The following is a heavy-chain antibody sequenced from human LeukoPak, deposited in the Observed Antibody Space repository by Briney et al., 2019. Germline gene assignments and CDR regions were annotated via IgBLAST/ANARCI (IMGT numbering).Heavy chain of an antibody. V-gene: IGHV4-4*09. CDR1: GVSISNYY. Sequence: SETLSLTCTVSGVSISNYYWSWIRQSPGMGLEWIGHIYTSGSTNYNPSLKSRVTMSVDTSKSQVSLTLSSVTAADTAIYYCARRLGYSYGYSFDSWGQGTLATVSS. J-gene: IGHJ4*02. D-gene: IGHD5-18*01. CDR3: ARRLGYSYGYSFDS. CDR2: IYTSGST.